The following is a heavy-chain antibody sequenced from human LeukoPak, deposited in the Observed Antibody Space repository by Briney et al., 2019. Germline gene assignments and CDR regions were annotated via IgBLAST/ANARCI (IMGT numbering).Heavy chain of an antibody. CDR2: IFTSGGST. D-gene: IGHD4-17*01. J-gene: IGHJ4*02. Sequence: GASVKVSCKASGYTFTTYYIHWMRQAPGQGLEWMGIIFTSGGSTRYSQKFQGRVTMTRDTSTSTVYMELSSLRSEDTAVYYCARDGYGDYLEYFDSWGQGTLVTVSS. V-gene: IGHV1-46*01. CDR1: GYTFTTYY. CDR3: ARDGYGDYLEYFDS.